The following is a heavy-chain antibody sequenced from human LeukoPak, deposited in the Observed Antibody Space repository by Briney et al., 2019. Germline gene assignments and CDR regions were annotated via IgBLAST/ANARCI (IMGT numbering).Heavy chain of an antibody. D-gene: IGHD5-18*01. Sequence: ASVNVSCKASGGTFSSYAISWVRQAPEQGLEWMGRIIPILGIANYAQKFQGRVTITADKSTSTAYMELSSLRSEDTAVYYCARDETGHSYGYHYGMDVWGQGTTVTVSS. J-gene: IGHJ6*02. CDR2: IIPILGIA. CDR1: GGTFSSYA. V-gene: IGHV1-69*04. CDR3: ARDETGHSYGYHYGMDV.